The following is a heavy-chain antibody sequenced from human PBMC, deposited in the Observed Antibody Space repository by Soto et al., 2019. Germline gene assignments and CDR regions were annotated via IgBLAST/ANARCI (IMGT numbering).Heavy chain of an antibody. CDR3: ARRYGYSFDY. Sequence: QVQLQESGPGLVKPSETLSLTCTVSGGSISSYYWSWIRQPPGKGLEWIGYIYYSGSTNYNPSLKSGVPISVDSSKNQLSLKLSSVTAADTAVYYCARRYGYSFDYWGQGTLVTVSS. J-gene: IGHJ4*02. CDR2: IYYSGST. V-gene: IGHV4-59*08. D-gene: IGHD4-17*01. CDR1: GGSISSYY.